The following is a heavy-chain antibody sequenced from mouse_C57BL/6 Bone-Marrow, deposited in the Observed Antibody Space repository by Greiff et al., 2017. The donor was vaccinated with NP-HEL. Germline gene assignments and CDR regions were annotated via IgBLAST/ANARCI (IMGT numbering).Heavy chain of an antibody. CDR3: ARWGGRAYFDY. Sequence: EVQLQQSGPVLVKPGASVKMSCKASGYTFTDYYMNWVKQSHGKSLEWIGFINPYNGGTSYNQKFKGKATLTVDKSSSTAYMELNSLTSEDSAVYYCARWGGRAYFDYWGQGTTLTVSS. CDR1: GYTFTDYY. V-gene: IGHV1-19*01. CDR2: INPYNGGT. D-gene: IGHD3-3*01. J-gene: IGHJ2*01.